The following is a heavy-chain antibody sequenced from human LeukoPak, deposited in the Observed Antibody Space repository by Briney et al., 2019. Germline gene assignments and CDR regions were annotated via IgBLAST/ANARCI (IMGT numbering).Heavy chain of an antibody. J-gene: IGHJ4*02. CDR1: GITFSSFW. CDR3: ARGGGSGRSYFDF. D-gene: IGHD1-26*01. V-gene: IGHV3-7*01. Sequence: GGSLRLSCAVSGITFSSFWMSWVRQAPGKRLEWVANIKQDGSEKYYVDSVKGRFTISRDNAKNSVYLQMNSLRADDTAVYYCARGGGSGRSYFDFWGQGTLVTVSS. CDR2: IKQDGSEK.